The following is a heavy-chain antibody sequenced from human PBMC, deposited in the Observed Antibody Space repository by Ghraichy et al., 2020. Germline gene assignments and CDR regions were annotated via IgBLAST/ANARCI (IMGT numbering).Heavy chain of an antibody. CDR1: GYSFTSYW. V-gene: IGHV5-51*01. CDR2: IYPGDSDT. D-gene: IGHD6-13*01. CDR3: ARRGGSSSWYVSTKAEVGWFDP. J-gene: IGHJ5*02. Sequence: GESLKISCKGSGYSFTSYWIGWVRQMPGKGLEWMGIIYPGDSDTRYSPSFQGQVTISADKSISTAYLQWSSLKASDTAMYYCARRGGSSSWYVSTKAEVGWFDPWGQGTLVTVSS.